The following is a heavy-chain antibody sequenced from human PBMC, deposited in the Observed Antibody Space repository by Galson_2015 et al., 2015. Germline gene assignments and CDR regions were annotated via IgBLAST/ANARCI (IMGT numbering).Heavy chain of an antibody. D-gene: IGHD5-12*01. CDR3: ARTFDPYGGYDYGNYYYHGMDV. J-gene: IGHJ6*02. CDR2: IDDSGST. V-gene: IGHV4-61*03. Sequence: HWSWIRQSPGGGLEWMGYIDDSGSTNYNPSVKSRVTISLDRSKKYFSLRLRSVIAADTAVYYCARTFDPYGGYDYGNYYYHGMDVWGLGAPVTVSS. CDR1: H.